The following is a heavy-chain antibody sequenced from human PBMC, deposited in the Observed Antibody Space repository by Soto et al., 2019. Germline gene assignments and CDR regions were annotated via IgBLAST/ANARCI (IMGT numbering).Heavy chain of an antibody. V-gene: IGHV5-51*01. CDR1: GYSSTSNW. CDR3: ARHRRGDGYTEASFYHGMDV. CDR2: IYPGDSDT. Sequence: GESLKISCKVSGYSSTSNWIGWVRQMPGKGLELMGIIYPGDSDTRYSPSFQGQVTISVDNSISAAYLQWSSLKASDTAIYYCARHRRGDGYTEASFYHGMDVWGQGTTVTVSS. J-gene: IGHJ6*02. D-gene: IGHD1-1*01.